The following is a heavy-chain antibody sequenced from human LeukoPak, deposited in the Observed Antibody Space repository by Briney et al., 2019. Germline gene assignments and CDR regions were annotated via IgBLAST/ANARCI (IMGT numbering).Heavy chain of an antibody. CDR3: ARRYFDS. CDR2: IKQDGSAK. Sequence: GGSLRLSCAASGFTFSDYWMHWVRQAPGKGLEWVANIKQDGSAKHYVDSVKGRFTISRDNAKNSLYLQMNSLRAEDTAVYYCARRYFDSWGQGTLVTVPS. V-gene: IGHV3-7*03. CDR1: GFTFSDYW. J-gene: IGHJ4*02.